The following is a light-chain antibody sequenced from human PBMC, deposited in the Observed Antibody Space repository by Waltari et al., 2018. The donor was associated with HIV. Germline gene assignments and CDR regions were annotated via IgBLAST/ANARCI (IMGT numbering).Light chain of an antibody. J-gene: IGLJ2*01. V-gene: IGLV2-14*03. CDR1: SSDIGGYDF. CDR2: DVS. CDR3: GSHRPITTVV. Sequence: QSALTQPASVSGSPGQSITISCTGTSSDIGGYDFVSWYQQHPGNAPKLIIYDVSSRPAGVSDRFAGSKSGNTASLTISGLQAEDEGDYYCGSHRPITTVVFGGGTTLTV.